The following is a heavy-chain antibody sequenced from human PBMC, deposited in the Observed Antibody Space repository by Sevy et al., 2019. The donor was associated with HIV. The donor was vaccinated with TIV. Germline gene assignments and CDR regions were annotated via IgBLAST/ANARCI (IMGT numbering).Heavy chain of an antibody. V-gene: IGHV4-4*07. CDR1: GGSISSYY. D-gene: IGHD1-26*01. CDR2: IYTSGST. J-gene: IGHJ4*02. CDR3: ARGSGSYPFDY. Sequence: SETLSLTCTVSGGSISSYYWSWIRQPAGKGLEWIGRIYTSGSTNYNPSPKNGVIMSVDTYKNQFYLMLSYVTAADTAVYYGARGSGSYPFDYWGQGTLVTVSS.